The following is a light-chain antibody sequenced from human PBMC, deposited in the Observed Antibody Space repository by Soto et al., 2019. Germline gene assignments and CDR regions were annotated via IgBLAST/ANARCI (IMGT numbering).Light chain of an antibody. CDR1: SSDVGGYDY. CDR3: SSYSISTAYL. J-gene: IGLJ1*01. CDR2: EVS. V-gene: IGLV2-14*01. Sequence: QSGLTQPASVSGSPGQSITISCIGTSSDVGGYDYVSWYQLHPGKAPKLMVFEVSNRPSGVSYRFSGSKSGNTASLTISGLQAEDEADYFCSSYSISTAYLFGTGTKV.